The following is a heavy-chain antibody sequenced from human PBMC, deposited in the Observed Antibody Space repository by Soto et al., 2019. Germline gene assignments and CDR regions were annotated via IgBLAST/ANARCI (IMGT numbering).Heavy chain of an antibody. D-gene: IGHD2-15*01. CDR2: IKQDGSEK. CDR3: ASAKAVVAAALGI. CDR1: GFTFSSYW. V-gene: IGHV3-7*03. J-gene: IGHJ3*02. Sequence: PGGSLRLSCAASGFTFSSYWMSWVRQAPGKGLEWVANIKQDGSEKYYVDSVKGRFTISRDNSKSTLYLQVDSLTGADTAVYYCASAKAVVAAALGIWGQGTMVTVSS.